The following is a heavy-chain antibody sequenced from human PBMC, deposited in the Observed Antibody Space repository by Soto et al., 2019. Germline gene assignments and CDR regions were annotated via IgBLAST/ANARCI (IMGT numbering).Heavy chain of an antibody. V-gene: IGHV4-39*06. J-gene: IGHJ4*02. Sequence: PSETLSLTCTVSGGSIRSSTYQWGWIRQPPGRGLEWSGSIYHSGNTYYNPYHKSRVTISLDTSKKQFPLKLTSVTAADTAIYYCARVKVAGRRSFHYWGQGTLVTVSS. D-gene: IGHD2-15*01. CDR2: IYHSGNT. CDR1: GGSIRSSTYQ. CDR3: ARVKVAGRRSFHY.